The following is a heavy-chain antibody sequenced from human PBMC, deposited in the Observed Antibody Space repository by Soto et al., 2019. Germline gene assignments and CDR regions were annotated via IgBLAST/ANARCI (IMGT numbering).Heavy chain of an antibody. CDR3: ARVRDWFDP. CDR2: IDHSGYT. V-gene: IGHV4-34*01. Sequence: TLSLTCAVYVGSFSGYYWNWIRQPPGKGLEWIGEIDHSGYTNYNPSLKSRVTISVDTSKNQFSLRLTSVTAADTAVYYCARVRDWFDPWGQGTLVTVSS. J-gene: IGHJ5*02. D-gene: IGHD3-3*01. CDR1: VGSFSGYY.